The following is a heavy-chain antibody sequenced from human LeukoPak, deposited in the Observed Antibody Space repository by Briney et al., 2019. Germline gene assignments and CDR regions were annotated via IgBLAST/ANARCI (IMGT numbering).Heavy chain of an antibody. V-gene: IGHV3-30*02. D-gene: IGHD3-16*01. J-gene: IGHJ6*02. CDR2: IRYDGSNK. CDR3: AKGELWTYYYYYYGMDV. CDR1: GFTFSSYG. Sequence: GGSLRLSCAASGFTFSSYGMHWVRQAPGKGLEWVAFIRYDGSNKYYADSVKGRFTISRDNSKNTLYLQMNSLRAEDTAVYYCAKGELWTYYYYYYGMDVWGQGTTATVSS.